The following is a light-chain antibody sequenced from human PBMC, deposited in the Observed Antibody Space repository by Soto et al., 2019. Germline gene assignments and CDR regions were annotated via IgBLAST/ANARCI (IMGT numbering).Light chain of an antibody. CDR1: QTVINW. Sequence: DIQMPQSPPTLSASEGDRVTITCRASQTVINWLAWYQQKPGTAPKLLIFEASILETGVPSRFSGGGSGTDFTLTISSLQPEDFATYYCQQYHDYPWTFGQGTKVDIK. J-gene: IGKJ1*01. CDR3: QQYHDYPWT. CDR2: EAS. V-gene: IGKV1-5*03.